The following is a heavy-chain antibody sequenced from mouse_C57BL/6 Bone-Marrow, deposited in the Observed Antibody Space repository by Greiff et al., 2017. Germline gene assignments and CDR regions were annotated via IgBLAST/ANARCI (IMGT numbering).Heavy chain of an antibody. CDR1: GYTFTSYW. D-gene: IGHD2-4*01. V-gene: IGHV1-7*01. CDR2: INPSSGYT. CDR3: ARRGYDYYFDY. Sequence: QVQLQQSGAELAKPGASVKLSCKASGYTFTSYWMHWVKQRPGQGLEWIGYINPSSGYTKYNQKFKDKATLTAAKSSSTAYMQLSSLTYEDSAVYYCARRGYDYYFDYWGQGTTLTVSA. J-gene: IGHJ2*01.